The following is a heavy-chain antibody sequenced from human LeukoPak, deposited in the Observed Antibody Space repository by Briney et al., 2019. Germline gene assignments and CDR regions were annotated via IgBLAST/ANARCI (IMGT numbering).Heavy chain of an antibody. J-gene: IGHJ4*02. CDR3: ARERGRVGAYDY. Sequence: GGSLRLSCAASGFTFDNYVMHWVRQAPGKGLEGVTLIWSDGSDGRSADSVKGRFTISRDTSNNTLYLQMNSLRVDDTAVYYCARERGRVGAYDYWGQGTLVAVSS. CDR2: IWSDGSDG. CDR1: GFTFDNYV. V-gene: IGHV3-33*01. D-gene: IGHD1-26*01.